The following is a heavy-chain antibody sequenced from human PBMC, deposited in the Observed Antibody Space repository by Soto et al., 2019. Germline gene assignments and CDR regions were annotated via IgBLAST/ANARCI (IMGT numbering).Heavy chain of an antibody. V-gene: IGHV4-59*08. CDR1: SGPSSSHN. Sequence: QVQLQQSGPGLVKPSETLSLTCTVSSGPSSSHNWGWIRQPPGRGLEGIGYVYYTGDPSYNPPLKSRVTISADTSTNHISRTLSSVTAADTAVYYCVRQGIGRLHGLVDVWGQGTTVSVSS. D-gene: IGHD3-10*01. CDR3: VRQGIGRLHGLVDV. CDR2: VYYTGDP. J-gene: IGHJ6*02.